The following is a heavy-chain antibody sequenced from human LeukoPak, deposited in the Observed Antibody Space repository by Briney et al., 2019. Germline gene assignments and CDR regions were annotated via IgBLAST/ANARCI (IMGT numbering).Heavy chain of an antibody. D-gene: IGHD3-16*01. CDR1: GGSISSGDSY. CDR2: IYYSGST. J-gene: IGHJ4*02. CDR3: ARDRSLGELTTESPSFDY. V-gene: IGHV4-30-4*01. Sequence: SETLSLTCTVSGGSISSGDSYWSWIRQPPGQGLERIVYIYYSGSTYYTPSLKSRVTISVDTSKNQFSLKLSSVTAADTAVYYCARDRSLGELTTESPSFDYWGQGTLVTVSS.